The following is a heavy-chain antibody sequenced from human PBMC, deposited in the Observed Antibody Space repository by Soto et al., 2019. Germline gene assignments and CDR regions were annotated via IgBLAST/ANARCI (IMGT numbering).Heavy chain of an antibody. D-gene: IGHD3-22*01. CDR2: ISRSGRGSA. CDR1: GFTFNSYV. Sequence: GGSLRLSCAASGFTFNSYVMTWVRQAAGEGLEWVSSISRSGRGSAYYADSVKGRFTISRDNSENTLFLQMNNLRDEDTALYYCARGRYLDSSDYWVANLPFDHWDLGTLVTVSS. J-gene: IGHJ4*02. CDR3: ARGRYLDSSDYWVANLPFDH. V-gene: IGHV3-23*01.